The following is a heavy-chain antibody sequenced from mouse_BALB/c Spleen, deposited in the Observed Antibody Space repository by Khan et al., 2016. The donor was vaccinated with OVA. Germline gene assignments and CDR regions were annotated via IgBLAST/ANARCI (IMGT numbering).Heavy chain of an antibody. J-gene: IGHJ3*01. CDR2: INPNNGYT. D-gene: IGHD2-14*01. Sequence: QIQLVQSGAELARPGASVKMSCKASGYTFTSYTIHWRKLRPGQGLEWIGYINPNNGYTNYNQKFKDKATLTADKSYTTVYMQLSSLTSDDSAVYNCVRAWAYYWNDRSFAYWGQGPLVTVSA. CDR1: GYTFTSYT. V-gene: IGHV1-4*01. CDR3: VRAWAYYWNDRSFAY.